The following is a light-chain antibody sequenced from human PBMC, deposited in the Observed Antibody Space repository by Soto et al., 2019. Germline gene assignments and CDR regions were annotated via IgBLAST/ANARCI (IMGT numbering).Light chain of an antibody. CDR2: GAS. V-gene: IGKV3-11*01. Sequence: EIVLTHSPDTLSLSPGERATLSCRASQSIGSSLAWYQQKPAQAPRLLIYGASNRATGIPARFSGRGSGTDFTLTISSLEPEDFAVYYCQQRSDWPPGFTFGGGTKVEIK. CDR1: QSIGSS. J-gene: IGKJ4*01. CDR3: QQRSDWPPGFT.